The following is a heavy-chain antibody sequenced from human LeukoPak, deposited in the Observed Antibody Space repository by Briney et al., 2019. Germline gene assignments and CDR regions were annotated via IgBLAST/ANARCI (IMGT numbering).Heavy chain of an antibody. D-gene: IGHD3-3*01. V-gene: IGHV3-7*01. CDR3: ARSPTYYDFWSGYKFIDY. J-gene: IGHJ4*02. Sequence: GGSLRLSCAASGFTFSTYWMSWVRQAPGKGLEWVANIKHDGGEQYYVDSVKGRFTISRHNAKNSLYLQMNSLRVEDTAVYYCARSPTYYDFWSGYKFIDYWGQGTLVTVSS. CDR1: GFTFSTYW. CDR2: IKHDGGEQ.